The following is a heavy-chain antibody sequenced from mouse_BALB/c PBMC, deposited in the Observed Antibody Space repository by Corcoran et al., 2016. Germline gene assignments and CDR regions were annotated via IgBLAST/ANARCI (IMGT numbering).Heavy chain of an antibody. CDR2: INPSSGYT. D-gene: IGHD1-1*01. Sequence: QVQLQQSAAELARPGASVKMSCKASGYTFTSYTMHWVKQRPGQGLEWIGYINPSSGYTEYNQKFKDKTTFTADKSSSTAYMQLSSLTSEESAVYYCASKITTVVAPFDYWGQGTTLTVSS. J-gene: IGHJ2*01. V-gene: IGHV1-4*02. CDR1: GYTFTSYT. CDR3: ASKITTVVAPFDY.